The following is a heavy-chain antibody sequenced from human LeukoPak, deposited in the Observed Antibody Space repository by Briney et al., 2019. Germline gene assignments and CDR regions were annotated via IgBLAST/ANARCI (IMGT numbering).Heavy chain of an antibody. Sequence: GRSLRLSCAASGFTFSSYAMHWVRQAPGKGLEWVAVISYDGSNKYYADSVKGRFTISRDNSKNTLYLQMNSLRAEDTAVYYCARDAPRLLSGPTSKPDGLFDYWGQGTLVTVSS. J-gene: IGHJ4*02. D-gene: IGHD3-22*01. V-gene: IGHV3-30*04. CDR2: ISYDGSNK. CDR1: GFTFSSYA. CDR3: ARDAPRLLSGPTSKPDGLFDY.